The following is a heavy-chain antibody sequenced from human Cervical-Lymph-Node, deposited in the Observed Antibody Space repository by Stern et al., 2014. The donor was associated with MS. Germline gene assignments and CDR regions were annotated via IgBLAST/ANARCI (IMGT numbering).Heavy chain of an antibody. CDR3: AKDRGGHVYAVLDV. V-gene: IGHV3-30*18. J-gene: IGHJ6*02. CDR1: GFTFGSYG. D-gene: IGHD5/OR15-5a*01. CDR2: ISYDEENK. Sequence: VQLVESGGGVVQPGRSLRLSCAASGFTFGSYGMHWVRQAPGKGLEWVAVISYDEENKFYADSVKGRFSISRDNSKNTLYVQMNSLRVEDTAVYYCAKDRGGHVYAVLDVWGQGTTVTVSS.